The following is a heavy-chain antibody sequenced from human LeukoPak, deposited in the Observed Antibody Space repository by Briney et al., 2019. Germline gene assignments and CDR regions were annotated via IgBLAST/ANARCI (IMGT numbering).Heavy chain of an antibody. D-gene: IGHD3-22*01. V-gene: IGHV4-39*07. CDR3: ARTDYYYDSSGYHSYFDY. Sequence: SETLSLTCTVSGGSISSSSYYWGWIRQPPGKGLEWIGSIYYSGSTYYNPALKSRVTISVDTSKNQFSLKLSSVTAADTAVYYCARTDYYYDSSGYHSYFDYWGQGTLVTVSS. J-gene: IGHJ4*02. CDR1: GGSISSSSYY. CDR2: IYYSGST.